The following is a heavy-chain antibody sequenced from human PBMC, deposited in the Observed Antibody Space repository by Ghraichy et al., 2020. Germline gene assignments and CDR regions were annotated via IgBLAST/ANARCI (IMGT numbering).Heavy chain of an antibody. J-gene: IGHJ4*02. Sequence: SETLSLTCDVYGGSFSDYYWSWIRQPPGKGLEWIGEINHSGNTNYNPSLKSRVTISVDTSKNQFSLKLSSVTAADTAVYYCARDYDSSGYIDHWGQGTLVTVSS. CDR3: ARDYDSSGYIDH. V-gene: IGHV4-34*01. D-gene: IGHD3-22*01. CDR1: GGSFSDYY. CDR2: INHSGNT.